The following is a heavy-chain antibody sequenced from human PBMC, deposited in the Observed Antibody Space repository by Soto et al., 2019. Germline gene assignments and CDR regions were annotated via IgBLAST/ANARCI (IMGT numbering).Heavy chain of an antibody. J-gene: IGHJ3*02. Sequence: ASVKVSCKASGYTFTSYGISWVRQAPGQGLEWMGWISAYNGNTNYAQKLQGRVTMTTDTSTSTAYMELGSLRSDDTAVYYCARERGAAAGLHDAFDIWGQGTMVTVSS. V-gene: IGHV1-18*01. D-gene: IGHD6-13*01. CDR3: ARERGAAAGLHDAFDI. CDR1: GYTFTSYG. CDR2: ISAYNGNT.